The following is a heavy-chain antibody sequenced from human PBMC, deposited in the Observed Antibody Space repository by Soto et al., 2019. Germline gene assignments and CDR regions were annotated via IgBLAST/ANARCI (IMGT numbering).Heavy chain of an antibody. CDR2: INAGNGNT. CDR1: GYTFTSYA. CDR3: AKDGSGSFWGTPMFDP. D-gene: IGHD1-26*01. J-gene: IGHJ5*02. Sequence: GASVKVSCKASGYTFTSYAMHWVRQAPGQRLEWMGWINAGNGNTKYSQKFQGRVTITRDTSASTAYMELSSLRSEDTAVYYCAKDGSGSFWGTPMFDPWGQGTLVTVSS. V-gene: IGHV1-3*01.